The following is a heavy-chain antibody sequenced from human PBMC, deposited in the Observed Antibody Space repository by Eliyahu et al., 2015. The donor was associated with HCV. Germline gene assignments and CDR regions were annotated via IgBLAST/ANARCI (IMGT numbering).Heavy chain of an antibody. J-gene: IGHJ4*02. V-gene: IGHV4-59*01. Sequence: QVQLQESGPGLVMPSETLSLTCTVSGGSITSYYXNWIRQPPGKGLEWIAYTFYSXRTKYNPSLKSRVTISVDTSKNQVSLKLSSVTAADTAVYYCAAGRGGYFLDSWGQGTLVTVSS. CDR1: GGSITSYY. D-gene: IGHD1-26*01. CDR3: AAGRGGYFLDS. CDR2: TFYSXRT.